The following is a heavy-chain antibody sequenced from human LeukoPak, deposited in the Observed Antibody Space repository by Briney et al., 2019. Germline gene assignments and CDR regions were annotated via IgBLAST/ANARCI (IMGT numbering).Heavy chain of an antibody. Sequence: QPGGSLRLSCAASGFTFSSYGTHWVRQAPGKGLEWVAFIRYDGSNKYYADSVKGRFTISRDNSKNTLYVQMNSLRAEDTAVYYCARGLQQHDASDIWGQGTMVTVSS. CDR1: GFTFSSYG. V-gene: IGHV3-30*02. CDR2: IRYDGSNK. CDR3: ARGLQQHDASDI. J-gene: IGHJ3*02. D-gene: IGHD6-13*01.